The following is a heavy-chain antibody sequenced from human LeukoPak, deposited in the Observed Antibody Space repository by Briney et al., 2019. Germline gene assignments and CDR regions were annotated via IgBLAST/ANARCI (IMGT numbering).Heavy chain of an antibody. J-gene: IGHJ4*02. CDR2: IYYTGST. D-gene: IGHD3-3*01. CDR1: GGSISSSTYY. V-gene: IGHV4-39*01. Sequence: SETLSLTCSVSGGSISSSTYYWGWIRQPPGKGLEWIGSIYYTGSTYYNPSLKSRVAISVDTSKRQISLILNSVTAADTAVYYCARSYYDFWSDYPPNYFDYWGQGTLVSVSS. CDR3: ARSYYDFWSDYPPNYFDY.